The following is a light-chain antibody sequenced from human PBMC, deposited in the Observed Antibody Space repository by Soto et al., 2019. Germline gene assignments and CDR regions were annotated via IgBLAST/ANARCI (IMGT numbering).Light chain of an antibody. CDR2: SAS. CDR3: QQYGTSQWS. J-gene: IGKJ1*01. Sequence: EIVLTQSPGTLSWSPGERASLSCRADQSVSSSYLAWYQQKPGQAPRLLIHSASSRATGIPDRFSGSGSGTDFTLTISRLEPEDFAVYYCQQYGTSQWSFGQGTKVEIK. CDR1: QSVSSSY. V-gene: IGKV3-20*01.